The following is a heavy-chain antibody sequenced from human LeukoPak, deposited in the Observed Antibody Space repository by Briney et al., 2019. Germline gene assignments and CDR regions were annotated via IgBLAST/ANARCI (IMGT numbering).Heavy chain of an antibody. D-gene: IGHD1-26*01. V-gene: IGHV4-59*12. CDR3: ARDSVGSTYFDY. Sequence: SETLSLTCTVSGDSISNYYWSWIRQPPGKGLEWIGYIYYSGSTNYKPSLQSRVTISVDTSKNQFSLQLNSVTPEDTAVYYCARDSVGSTYFDYWGQGTLVTVSS. J-gene: IGHJ4*02. CDR1: GDSISNYY. CDR2: IYYSGST.